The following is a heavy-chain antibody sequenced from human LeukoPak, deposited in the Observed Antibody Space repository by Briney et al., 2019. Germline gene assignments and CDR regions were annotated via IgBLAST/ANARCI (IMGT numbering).Heavy chain of an antibody. Sequence: SVKVSCKASGYTFTSYDINWVRQATGQGLEWMGWMNPNSGNTGYAQKFQGRVTITRNTSISTAYMELSSLRSEDTAVYYCASTGYYDSSGYYYGSWFDPWGQGTLVTVSS. CDR3: ASTGYYDSSGYYYGSWFDP. D-gene: IGHD3-22*01. J-gene: IGHJ5*02. CDR2: MNPNSGNT. CDR1: GYTFTSYD. V-gene: IGHV1-8*03.